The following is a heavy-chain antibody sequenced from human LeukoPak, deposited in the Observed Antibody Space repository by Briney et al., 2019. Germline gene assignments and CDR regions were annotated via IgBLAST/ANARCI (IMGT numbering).Heavy chain of an antibody. D-gene: IGHD1-1*01. V-gene: IGHV1-8*01. CDR1: GYTFTSYD. CDR3: ARGHDESNWFDP. J-gene: IGHJ5*02. Sequence: GASVKVSCKAPGYTFTSYDINWVRQATGQGLEWMGWMNPNSGNTGYAQKFQGRVTMTRNTSISTAYMELSSLRSEDTAVYYCARGHDESNWFDPWGQGTLVTVSS. CDR2: MNPNSGNT.